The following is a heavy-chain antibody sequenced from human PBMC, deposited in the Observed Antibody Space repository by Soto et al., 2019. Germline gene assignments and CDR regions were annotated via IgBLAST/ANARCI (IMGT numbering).Heavy chain of an antibody. CDR3: AKDFGGAITYYYYGMDV. Sequence: WGSLRLSCAASGFTFSSYAMSWVRQAPGRGLEWVSAISGSGGSTYYADSVKGRFTISRDNSKNTLYLQMNSLRAEDTAVYYCAKDFGGAITYYYYGMDVWGQGTTVTVS. V-gene: IGHV3-23*01. J-gene: IGHJ6*02. CDR1: GFTFSSYA. D-gene: IGHD5-12*01. CDR2: ISGSGGST.